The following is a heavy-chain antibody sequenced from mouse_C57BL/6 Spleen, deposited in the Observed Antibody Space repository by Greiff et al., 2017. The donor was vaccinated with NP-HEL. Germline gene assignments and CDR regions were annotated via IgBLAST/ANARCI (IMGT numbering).Heavy chain of an antibody. CDR3: ARGYGNFDY. J-gene: IGHJ2*01. D-gene: IGHD2-1*01. V-gene: IGHV1-61*01. CDR1: GYTFTSYW. CDR2: IYPSDSET. Sequence: QVQLQQPGAELVRPGSSVKLSCKASGYTFTSYWMDWVKQRPGQGLEWIGNIYPSDSETHYNQKFKDKATLTVDKSSSTAYMQLSSLTSEDSAVYYCARGYGNFDYWGQGTTLTVSS.